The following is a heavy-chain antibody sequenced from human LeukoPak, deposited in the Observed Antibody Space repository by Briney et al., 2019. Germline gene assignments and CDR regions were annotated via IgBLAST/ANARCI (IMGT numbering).Heavy chain of an antibody. CDR2: INHSGST. CDR3: ARGLNDSWTGEDY. CDR1: GGSFSGYY. Sequence: SETLSLTCAVYGGSFSGYYWSWIRQPPGKGLEWIGEINHSGSTNYNPSLKSRVTISLDTSKSQFSLKVRYATAADTAVYYCARGLNDSWTGEDYWGQGTLVTVSS. V-gene: IGHV4-34*01. D-gene: IGHD3-3*01. J-gene: IGHJ4*02.